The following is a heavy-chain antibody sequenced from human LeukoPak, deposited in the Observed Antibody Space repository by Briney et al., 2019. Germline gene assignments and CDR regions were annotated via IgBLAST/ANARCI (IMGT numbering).Heavy chain of an antibody. J-gene: IGHJ3*02. D-gene: IGHD3-3*01. CDR3: ANSPDYDSTYAFDI. CDR1: GGSFTSGSYY. Sequence: PSETLSLTCTVSGGSFTSGSYYWAWIRQPPGKGLEWVGSITYSGNTYYSASLRSRVTISVDKSKNQFSLKLSSVTAADTAVYYCANSPDYDSTYAFDICGQGTMVTVSS. CDR2: ITYSGNT. V-gene: IGHV4-39*07.